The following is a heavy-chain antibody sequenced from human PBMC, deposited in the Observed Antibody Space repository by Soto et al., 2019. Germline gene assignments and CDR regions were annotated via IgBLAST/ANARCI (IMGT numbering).Heavy chain of an antibody. CDR2: IRSKANSYAT. V-gene: IGHV3-73*01. D-gene: IGHD6-13*01. J-gene: IGHJ4*02. CDR3: TRRAAAGY. Sequence: GGSLRLSCAASGFTFSCSAMHWVRQSSGKGLEWVGRIRSKANSYATAYAASVKGRFTISRDDSKNTAYLQMNSLKTEDTAVYYCTRRAAAGYWGQGTLVTVSS. CDR1: GFTFSCSA.